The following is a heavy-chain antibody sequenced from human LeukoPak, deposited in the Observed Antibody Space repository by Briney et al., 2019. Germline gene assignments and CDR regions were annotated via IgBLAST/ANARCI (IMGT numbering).Heavy chain of an antibody. CDR3: ARWVYSVGNDY. CDR2: IKEDGSDK. J-gene: IGHJ4*02. V-gene: IGHV3-7*01. Sequence: GGSLRLSCAASGFTFSNYWMTWVRQAPGKGLEWVANIKEDGSDKYQVDTVKGRFTISRDNTKNSLFLHMNSLRAEDTAVYYCARWVYSVGNDYWGQGTLVTVSS. D-gene: IGHD5/OR15-5a*01. CDR1: GFTFSNYW.